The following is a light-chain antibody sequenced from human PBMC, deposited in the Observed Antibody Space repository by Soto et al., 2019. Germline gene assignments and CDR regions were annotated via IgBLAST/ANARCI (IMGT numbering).Light chain of an antibody. CDR3: QQFNYYVWT. CDR2: GAA. V-gene: IGKV1-5*01. Sequence: DIPWTHSPYTLSASVGDRVTITCRATQNIAWGMAWNDQNPGSAPSLIISGAASLETGVPSRFSGSGSGTEFTLIISNLQPDDFATYCCQQFNYYVWTFGQGSKV. CDR1: QNIAWG. J-gene: IGKJ1*01.